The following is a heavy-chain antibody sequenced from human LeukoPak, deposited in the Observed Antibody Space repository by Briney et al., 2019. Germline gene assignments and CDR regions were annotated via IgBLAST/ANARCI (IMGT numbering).Heavy chain of an antibody. CDR2: IYYSGTT. CDR3: ATISGSYPFYFDY. CDR1: GGSISSSRYY. J-gene: IGHJ4*02. D-gene: IGHD1-26*01. Sequence: SETLSLTCSVSGGSISSSRYYWGWIRQPPRKGLEWIGTIYYSGTTYYNPSLKSRVTIFVDTSKKQFSLKLSSVTAADTAVYYCATISGSYPFYFDYWGQGTLVTVSS. V-gene: IGHV4-39*01.